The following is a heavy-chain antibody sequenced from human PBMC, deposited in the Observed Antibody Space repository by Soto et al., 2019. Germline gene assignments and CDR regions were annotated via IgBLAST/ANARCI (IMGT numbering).Heavy chain of an antibody. D-gene: IGHD3-16*01. CDR2: INAGNGNT. Sequence: ASVKVSCKASGYTFTSYAMRWVRQAPGQRLEWMGWINAGNGNTKYSQKFQGRVTITRDTSASTAYMELSSLRSEDTAVYYCARETVWRSRDYYYGMDVWGQGTTVTVSS. V-gene: IGHV1-3*01. CDR3: ARETVWRSRDYYYGMDV. CDR1: GYTFTSYA. J-gene: IGHJ6*02.